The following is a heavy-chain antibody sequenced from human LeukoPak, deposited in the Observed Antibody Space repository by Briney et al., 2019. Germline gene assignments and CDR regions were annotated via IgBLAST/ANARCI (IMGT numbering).Heavy chain of an antibody. Sequence: PGGSLRLSCAASGFTFSSYAMSWVRQAPGKGLEWVSAISGSGGSTYYADSVKGRFTISRDNSKNTLYLQMNCLRAEDTAVYYCAKDPYYDILTGSDYWGQGTLVTVSS. CDR2: ISGSGGST. J-gene: IGHJ4*02. V-gene: IGHV3-23*01. CDR1: GFTFSSYA. CDR3: AKDPYYDILTGSDY. D-gene: IGHD3-9*01.